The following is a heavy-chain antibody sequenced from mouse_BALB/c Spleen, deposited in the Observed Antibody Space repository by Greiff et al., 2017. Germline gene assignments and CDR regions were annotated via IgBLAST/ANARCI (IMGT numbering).Heavy chain of an antibody. CDR2: ISSGGSYT. D-gene: IGHD2-4*01. CDR1: GFTFSSYT. Sequence: EVKLVESGGGLVKPGGSLKLSCAASGFTFSSYTMSWVRQTPEKRLEWVATISSGGSYTYYPDSVKGRFTISRDNAKNTLYLQMSSLKSEDTAMYYCTRDQGDDYDDAMDYWGQGTSVTVSS. J-gene: IGHJ4*01. V-gene: IGHV5-6-4*01. CDR3: TRDQGDDYDDAMDY.